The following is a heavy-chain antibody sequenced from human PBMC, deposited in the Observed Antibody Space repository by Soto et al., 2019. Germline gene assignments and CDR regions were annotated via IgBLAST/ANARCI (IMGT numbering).Heavy chain of an antibody. CDR1: GGTFSSYA. CDR3: ARLQYSSSWLYYYCGMDV. Sequence: VSCKASGGTFSSYAISWVRQAPGQGLEWMGGIIPIFGTANYAQKFQGRVTITADKSTSTAYMELSSLRSEDTAVYYCARLQYSSSWLYYYCGMDVWGQGTTVTV. V-gene: IGHV1-69*06. CDR2: IIPIFGTA. J-gene: IGHJ6*02. D-gene: IGHD6-13*01.